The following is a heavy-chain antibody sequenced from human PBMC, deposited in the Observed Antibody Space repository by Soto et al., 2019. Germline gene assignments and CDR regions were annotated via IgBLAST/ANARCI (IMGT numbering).Heavy chain of an antibody. V-gene: IGHV3-23*01. Sequence: SGGSLRLSCAASGFTFSSYAMSWVRQAPGKGLEWVSAISGSGGSTYYADSVKGRFTISRDNSKNTLYLQMNSLRAEDTAVYYCAKDPGYDSSNDYWGQGTLVTVSS. CDR2: ISGSGGST. CDR1: GFTFSSYA. D-gene: IGHD3-22*01. J-gene: IGHJ4*02. CDR3: AKDPGYDSSNDY.